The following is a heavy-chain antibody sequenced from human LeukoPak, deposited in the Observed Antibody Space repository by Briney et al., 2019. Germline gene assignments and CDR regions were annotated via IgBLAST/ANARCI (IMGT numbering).Heavy chain of an antibody. V-gene: IGHV4-30-4*08. CDR1: GGSISSGDYY. CDR3: ARVKVLRFLEWLNQYYYYYMDV. J-gene: IGHJ6*03. Sequence: PSQTLSLTCTVSGGSISSGDYYWSWIRQPPGKGLEWIGYIYYSGSTYYNPSLKSRVTISVDTSKNHFSLKLSSVTAADTAVYYCARVKVLRFLEWLNQYYYYYMDVWGKGTTVTVSS. D-gene: IGHD3-3*01. CDR2: IYYSGST.